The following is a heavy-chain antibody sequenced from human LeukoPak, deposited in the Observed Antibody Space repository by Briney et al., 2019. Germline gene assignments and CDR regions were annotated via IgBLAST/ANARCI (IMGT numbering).Heavy chain of an antibody. V-gene: IGHV3-7*03. CDR3: AKVMTRTMVRGVPPSDY. D-gene: IGHD3-10*01. Sequence: PGGSLRLSCTASGLSFSSRWMSWVRQPPGKGLEWVANIKQDGSEKYYVDSVKGRFTISRDNAKNSLYLQMNSLRVEDTAVYYCAKVMTRTMVRGVPPSDYWGQGTLVTVSS. CDR1: GLSFSSRW. CDR2: IKQDGSEK. J-gene: IGHJ4*02.